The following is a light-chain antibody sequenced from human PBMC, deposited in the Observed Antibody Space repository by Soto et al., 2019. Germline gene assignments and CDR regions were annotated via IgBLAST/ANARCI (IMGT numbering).Light chain of an antibody. J-gene: IGLJ2*01. CDR1: SSDVGGYNY. V-gene: IGLV2-14*01. Sequence: QSALTQPASVSGSPGQSITISCTGTSSDVGGYNYVSWYQQHPGKAPKLTIYEVSNRPSGVSNRFSGSKSGNTASLTISGLQAEDEADYYCSSYRGITTHVLFGGGTKLTVL. CDR3: SSYRGITTHVL. CDR2: EVS.